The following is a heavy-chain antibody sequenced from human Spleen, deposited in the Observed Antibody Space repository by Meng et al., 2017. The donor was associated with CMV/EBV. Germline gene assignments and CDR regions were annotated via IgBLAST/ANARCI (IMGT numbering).Heavy chain of an antibody. D-gene: IGHD3-3*01. CDR2: IIPTLGTA. CDR3: ARDSRPYYDFWSGYSWNYYGMDV. CDR1: GGTFSTYA. Sequence: SVKVSCKASGGTFSTYAISWVRQAPGQGLEWMGGIIPTLGTANYAQKFQGRITITTDESTSTAYMDLNSLRAEDTAVYYCARDSRPYYDFWSGYSWNYYGMDVWGQGTTVTVSS. V-gene: IGHV1-69*05. J-gene: IGHJ6*02.